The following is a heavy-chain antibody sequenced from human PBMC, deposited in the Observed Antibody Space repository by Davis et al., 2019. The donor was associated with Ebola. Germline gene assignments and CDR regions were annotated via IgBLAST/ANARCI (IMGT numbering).Heavy chain of an antibody. Sequence: AASVKVSCKASGGTFTSYAISWVRQAPGQGLEWMGRIIPILDIASYAQKFQGRVTITADKSTSTAYMELNSLTSEDTAVYYCARVTLDSSSWYEEYFHPWGQGTLVIVSS. D-gene: IGHD6-13*01. CDR2: IIPILDIA. CDR1: GGTFTSYA. J-gene: IGHJ1*01. CDR3: ARVTLDSSSWYEEYFHP. V-gene: IGHV1-69*04.